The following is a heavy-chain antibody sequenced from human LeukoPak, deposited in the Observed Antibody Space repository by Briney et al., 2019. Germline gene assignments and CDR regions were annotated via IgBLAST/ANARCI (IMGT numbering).Heavy chain of an antibody. D-gene: IGHD1-1*01. Sequence: ASVKVSCKASGYTFTSYDINWVRQATGQGLEWMGWMNPNSGNTGYARKFQGRVTMTRNTSISTAYVELSSLRSEDTAVYYCASLPTGAYYYYGMDVWGQGTTVTVSS. CDR3: ASLPTGAYYYYGMDV. V-gene: IGHV1-8*01. CDR1: GYTFTSYD. J-gene: IGHJ6*02. CDR2: MNPNSGNT.